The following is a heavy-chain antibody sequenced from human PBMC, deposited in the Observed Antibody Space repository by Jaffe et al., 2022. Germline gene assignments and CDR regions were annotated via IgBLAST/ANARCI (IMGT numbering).Heavy chain of an antibody. J-gene: IGHJ4*02. CDR2: IRYDGSNK. D-gene: IGHD4-17*01. CDR3: AKDQIVRDYGDYGGFDY. V-gene: IGHV3-30*02. Sequence: QVQLVESGGGVVQPGGSLRLSCAASGFTFSSYGMHWVRQAPGKGLEWVAFIRYDGSNKYYADSVKGRFTISRDNSKNTLYLQMNSLRAEDTAVYYCAKDQIVRDYGDYGGFDYWGQGTLVTVSS. CDR1: GFTFSSYG.